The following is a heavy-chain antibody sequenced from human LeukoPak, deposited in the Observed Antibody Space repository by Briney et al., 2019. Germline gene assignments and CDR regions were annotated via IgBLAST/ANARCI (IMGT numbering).Heavy chain of an antibody. Sequence: ASVKVSCKASGYTSTSYDINWVRQATGQGLEWMGWMNPNSSNTGYAQKFQGRVTMTRNTSISTAYMERSSLRSEDTAVYYCARGLRVRSRAYCSSTSCYRSRYYFDYWGQGTLVTVSS. CDR2: MNPNSSNT. CDR3: ARGLRVRSRAYCSSTSCYRSRYYFDY. CDR1: GYTSTSYD. J-gene: IGHJ4*02. D-gene: IGHD2-2*01. V-gene: IGHV1-8*01.